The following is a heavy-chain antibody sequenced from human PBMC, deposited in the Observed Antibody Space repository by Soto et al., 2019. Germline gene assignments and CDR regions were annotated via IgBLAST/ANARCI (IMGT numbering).Heavy chain of an antibody. CDR1: GYSFSNNG. V-gene: IGHV1-18*04. CDR2: INGDNGNT. CDR3: ARDLGYGDYGTDF. J-gene: IGHJ4*02. Sequence: QVQLVQSGAEVKKPGASVKVSCQASGYSFSNNGISWVRQAPGQGFEWMGWINGDNGNTNYTQKFQGRVTMTTDTSTSTAYMELRSLRSNDTAVYYCARDLGYGDYGTDFWGQGTLVTVSS. D-gene: IGHD4-17*01.